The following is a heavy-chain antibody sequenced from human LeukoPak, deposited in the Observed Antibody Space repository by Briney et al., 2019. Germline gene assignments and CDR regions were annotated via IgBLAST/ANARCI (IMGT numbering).Heavy chain of an antibody. CDR1: GFSVRSNY. V-gene: IGHV3-53*01. CDR3: TGGTAYSGYGGY. J-gene: IGHJ4*02. CDR2: IHTGGNT. D-gene: IGHD6-25*01. Sequence: GGSLRLSCAASGFSVRSNYMNWVRQAPGKGLEWVSVIHTGGNTDYADSVKGRFTVPRDNSQNTIYLHMNSLRAEDTAVYYCTGGTAYSGYGGYWGQGTLVTVSS.